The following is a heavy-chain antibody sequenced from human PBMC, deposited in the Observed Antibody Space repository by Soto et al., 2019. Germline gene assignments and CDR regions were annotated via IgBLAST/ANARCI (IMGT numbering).Heavy chain of an antibody. CDR1: GFTFSSYA. V-gene: IGHV3-23*01. D-gene: IGHD6-13*01. J-gene: IGHJ6*02. CDR2: ISGSGGST. CDR3: AKDRLLYSSRYYYYGMDV. Sequence: HPGGSLRLSCAASGFTFSSYAMSWVRQAPGKGLEWVSAISGSGGSTYYADSVKGRFTISRDNSKNTLYLQMNSLRAEDTAVYYCAKDRLLYSSRYYYYGMDVWGQGTTVTVSS.